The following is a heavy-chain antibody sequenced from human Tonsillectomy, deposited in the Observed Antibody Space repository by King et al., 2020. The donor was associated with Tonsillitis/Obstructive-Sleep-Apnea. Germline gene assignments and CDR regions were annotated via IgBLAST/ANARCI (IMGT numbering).Heavy chain of an antibody. CDR2: IPYDGSHK. J-gene: IGHJ6*04. Sequence: VQLVESGGGVVQPGRSLRLSCAASGFTFSSYAMHWVRQAPGKGLEWVALIPYDGSHKYYADSVKGRFTISRDNSKNTLSLQMNSLRPDDTAVYYCARDTSGYSGYEGNMGVWGKGTTVTVSS. D-gene: IGHD5-12*01. CDR1: GFTFSSYA. CDR3: ARDTSGYSGYEGNMGV. V-gene: IGHV3-30*04.